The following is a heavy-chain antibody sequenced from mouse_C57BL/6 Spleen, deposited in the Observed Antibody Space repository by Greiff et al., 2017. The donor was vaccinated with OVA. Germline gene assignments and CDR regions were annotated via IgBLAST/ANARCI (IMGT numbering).Heavy chain of an antibody. Sequence: VQLKESGAELVKPGASVKLSCTASGFNIKDYYMHWVKQRTEQGLEWIGRIDPEDGDTKYAPKFQGKATITANTSSNTAYLQLSSLTSEDTAVYYCARDYYGSSSYYFDYWGQGTTLTVSS. CDR1: GFNIKDYY. V-gene: IGHV14-2*01. J-gene: IGHJ2*01. D-gene: IGHD1-1*01. CDR2: IDPEDGDT. CDR3: ARDYYGSSSYYFDY.